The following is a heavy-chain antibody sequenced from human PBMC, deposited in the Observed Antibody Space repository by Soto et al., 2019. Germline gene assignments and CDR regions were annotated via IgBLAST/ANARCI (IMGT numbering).Heavy chain of an antibody. J-gene: IGHJ4*02. Sequence: QVQLVQSGVEVKKPGASVKVSCKASGYTFTSYAISWVRQAPGQGLEWMGWISAYNGNTNYAQNLRGRVTMTTDASKSTAYMELRSLRYDDTAMYYCARDFTGWPPDGVDSWGQGTQVTVSS. CDR1: GYTFTSYA. V-gene: IGHV1-18*01. CDR2: ISAYNGNT. D-gene: IGHD3-16*01. CDR3: ARDFTGWPPDGVDS.